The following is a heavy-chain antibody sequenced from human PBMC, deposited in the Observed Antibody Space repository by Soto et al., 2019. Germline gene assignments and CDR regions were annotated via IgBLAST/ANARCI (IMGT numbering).Heavy chain of an antibody. Sequence: ASVKVSCKASGYTFTSYGISWVRQAPGQGLEWMGWISAYNGNTNYAQKLQGRVTMTTDTSTSTAYMELRSLRSDDTAVYYCARGFRYYDGSGPLDYWGQGTLVIVSS. V-gene: IGHV1-18*01. J-gene: IGHJ4*02. D-gene: IGHD3-22*01. CDR3: ARGFRYYDGSGPLDY. CDR1: GYTFTSYG. CDR2: ISAYNGNT.